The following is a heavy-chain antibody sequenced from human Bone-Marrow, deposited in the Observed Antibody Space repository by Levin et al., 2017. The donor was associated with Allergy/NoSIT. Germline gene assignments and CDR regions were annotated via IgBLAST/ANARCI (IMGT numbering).Heavy chain of an antibody. CDR1: GGSISSSNW. CDR3: ARRNSSWVVFAFDM. V-gene: IGHV4-4*02. Sequence: SETLSLTCAVSGGSISSSNWWYWVRQSPGGGLEWIGEIYHSGSTNYNPSLKNRIFISVDKSRNQFSLRLNSVTAADTALYYCARRNSSWVVFAFDMWGQGTLVTVSS. D-gene: IGHD2-8*02. J-gene: IGHJ3*02. CDR2: IYHSGST.